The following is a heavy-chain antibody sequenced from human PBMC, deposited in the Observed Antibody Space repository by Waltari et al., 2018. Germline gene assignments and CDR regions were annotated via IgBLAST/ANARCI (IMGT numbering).Heavy chain of an antibody. J-gene: IGHJ4*02. CDR3: ARVWYSADY. D-gene: IGHD6-13*01. CDR2: MTPNSGNT. V-gene: IGHV1-8*01. CDR1: GYTFTSYA. Sequence: QVQLVQSGAEVTKPGASGTVSCKASGYTFTSYATNWVRQATGPGLEWMGWMTPNSGNTGYAQKFQGRVTMTRNTSISTAYMELSSLRSADTAVYYCARVWYSADYWGQGTLVTVSS.